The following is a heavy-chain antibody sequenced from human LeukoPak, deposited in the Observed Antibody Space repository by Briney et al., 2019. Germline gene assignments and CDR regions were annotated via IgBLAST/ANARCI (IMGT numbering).Heavy chain of an antibody. D-gene: IGHD4-17*01. V-gene: IGHV3-21*01. CDR3: ARDHGTTVTTSIHRRSPDAFDI. CDR2: ISSSSSYI. CDR1: GFTFDDYA. J-gene: IGHJ3*02. Sequence: GGSLRLSCAASGFTFDDYAMHWVRQAPGKGLEWVSAISSSSSYIYYAGSVKGRFTISRDNAKNSLYLQMNSLRAEDTAVYYCARDHGTTVTTSIHRRSPDAFDIWGQGTMVTVSS.